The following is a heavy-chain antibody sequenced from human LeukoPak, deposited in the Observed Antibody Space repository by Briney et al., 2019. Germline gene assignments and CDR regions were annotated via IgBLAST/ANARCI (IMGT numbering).Heavy chain of an antibody. CDR2: IIPIFGTA. CDR3: ARAPRWVQQEQTHDY. Sequence: SVKVSCKASGGTFSSYAISWVRQAPGQGLEWMGGIIPIFGTANYAQKFQGRVTITADKSTSTAYMELSSLRSEDTAVYYCARAPRWVQQEQTHDYWGQGTLVTVSS. J-gene: IGHJ4*02. D-gene: IGHD2-2*01. V-gene: IGHV1-69*06. CDR1: GGTFSSYA.